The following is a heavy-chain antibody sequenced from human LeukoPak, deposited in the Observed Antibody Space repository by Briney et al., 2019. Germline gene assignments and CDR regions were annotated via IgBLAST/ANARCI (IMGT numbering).Heavy chain of an antibody. CDR1: GGSISSYY. CDR2: IYYSGST. J-gene: IGHJ4*02. D-gene: IGHD2-2*01. CDR3: ARVGMGVPAATETYYFDY. V-gene: IGHV4-59*12. Sequence: SETLSLTCTVSGGSISSYYWSWIRQPPGKGLEWIGYIYYSGSTYYNPSPKSRVTISVDTSKNQFSLKLSSVTAADTAVYYCARVGMGVPAATETYYFDYWGQGTLVTVSS.